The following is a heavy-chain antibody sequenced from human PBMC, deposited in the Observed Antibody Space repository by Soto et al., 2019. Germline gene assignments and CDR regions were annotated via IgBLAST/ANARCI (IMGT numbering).Heavy chain of an antibody. CDR1: GYTFTSYG. D-gene: IGHD5-18*01. Sequence: QVQLVQSGAEVKKPGASVKVSCKASGYTFTSYGISWVRQAPGQGLEWMGWISAYNGNTNYAQKLQGRVTMTTDTSSSTAXXELRSLRSDDTAVYYCAREGPGTAMGFTAGDWFDPWGQGTLVTVSS. J-gene: IGHJ5*02. CDR3: AREGPGTAMGFTAGDWFDP. CDR2: ISAYNGNT. V-gene: IGHV1-18*01.